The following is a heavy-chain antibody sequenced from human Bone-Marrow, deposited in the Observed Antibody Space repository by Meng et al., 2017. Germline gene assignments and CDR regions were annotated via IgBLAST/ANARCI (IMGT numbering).Heavy chain of an antibody. J-gene: IGHJ3*02. CDR2: IWYDGINE. V-gene: IGHV3-33*07. Sequence: GESLKISCAASGFTLSSYGMWWVRQVPGKGLEWVAVIWYDGINEDYGDSVKGRFTISRDNSKNTLYLQMNSLRVEDTAVYYCARDFVRPWLRVGTYDIWGQGTVVTVSS. D-gene: IGHD1-26*01. CDR3: ARDFVRPWLRVGTYDI. CDR1: GFTLSSYG.